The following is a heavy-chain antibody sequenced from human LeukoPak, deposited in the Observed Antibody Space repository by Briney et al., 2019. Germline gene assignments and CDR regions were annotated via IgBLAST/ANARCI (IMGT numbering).Heavy chain of an antibody. CDR3: AKVSDDFWSGFDY. J-gene: IGHJ4*02. D-gene: IGHD3-3*01. V-gene: IGHV3-30*02. Sequence: GGSLRLSCAASGSTFSTYGMHWVRQAPGKGLEWVAFLRYDGSYKDYADSVKGRFTISRDNSKNTVYLQMNSLRAEDTAIYYCAKVSDDFWSGFDYWGQGTLVTVSS. CDR1: GSTFSTYG. CDR2: LRYDGSYK.